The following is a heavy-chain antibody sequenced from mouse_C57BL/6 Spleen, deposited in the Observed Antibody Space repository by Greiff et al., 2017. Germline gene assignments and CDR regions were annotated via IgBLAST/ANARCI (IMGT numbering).Heavy chain of an antibody. CDR3: ARGLAY. V-gene: IGHV1-59*01. CDR1: GYTFTSYW. Sequence: VQLQQPGAELVRPGTSVKLSCKASGYTFTSYWMHWVKQRPGQGLEWIGVIDPSDSYTNYNQKFKGKATLTVDTSSSTAYMQLSSLTSEDSAVYYCARGLAYWGQGTLVTVSA. J-gene: IGHJ3*01. CDR2: IDPSDSYT.